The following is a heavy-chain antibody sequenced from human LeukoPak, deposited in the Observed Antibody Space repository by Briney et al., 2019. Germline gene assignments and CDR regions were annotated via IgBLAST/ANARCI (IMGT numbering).Heavy chain of an antibody. V-gene: IGHV3-23*01. CDR1: GFTFSSYG. CDR3: VRDLWARGETTAIGPFDP. CDR2: ISGSGGST. Sequence: QPGGSLRLSCAASGFTFSSYGMSWVRQAPGKGLEWVSAISGSGGSTYYADSVKGRFTISRDNARNSLSLQMSNLRVEDTAVYYCVRDLWARGETTAIGPFDPWGQGTLVIVSS. D-gene: IGHD3-16*01. J-gene: IGHJ5*02.